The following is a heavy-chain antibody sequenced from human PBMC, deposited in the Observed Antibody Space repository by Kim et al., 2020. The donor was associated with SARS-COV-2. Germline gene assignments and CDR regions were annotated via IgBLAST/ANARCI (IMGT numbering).Heavy chain of an antibody. Sequence: YAASVKGRFTISRDDSKSIAYLQMNSLKTEDTAVYYCTRGLWSGYLIFDYWGQGTLVTVSS. V-gene: IGHV3-49*02. CDR3: TRGLWSGYLIFDY. D-gene: IGHD3-3*01. J-gene: IGHJ4*02.